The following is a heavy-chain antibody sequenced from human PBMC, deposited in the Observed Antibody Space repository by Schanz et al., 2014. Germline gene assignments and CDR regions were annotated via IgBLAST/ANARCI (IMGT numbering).Heavy chain of an antibody. Sequence: EVQLVESGGGLVKPGGSLTLSCAASGFSISDAWMHWVRQAPGKGLEWVGRFKSNVDGGTTDYAAPVKGRFTISRDDSKNALSLQMNRMKTEDTAVYYCTDGSARWGQGTLVTVSS. CDR2: FKSNVDGGTT. CDR3: TDGSAR. CDR1: GFSISDAW. V-gene: IGHV3-15*01. D-gene: IGHD3-22*01. J-gene: IGHJ4*02.